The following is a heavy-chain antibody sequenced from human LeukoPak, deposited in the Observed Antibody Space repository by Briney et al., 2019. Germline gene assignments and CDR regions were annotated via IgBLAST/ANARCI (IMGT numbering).Heavy chain of an antibody. J-gene: IGHJ4*02. CDR1: GFTFSSYE. CDR3: AKTYYDSSGYCYDDPLDY. Sequence: PGGSLRLSCAASGFTFSSYEMNWVRQAPGKGLEWVSYISSSGSTIYYADSVKGRFTISRDNAKNSLYLQMNSLRAEDTAVYYCAKTYYDSSGYCYDDPLDYWGQGTLVTVSS. V-gene: IGHV3-48*03. CDR2: ISSSGSTI. D-gene: IGHD3-22*01.